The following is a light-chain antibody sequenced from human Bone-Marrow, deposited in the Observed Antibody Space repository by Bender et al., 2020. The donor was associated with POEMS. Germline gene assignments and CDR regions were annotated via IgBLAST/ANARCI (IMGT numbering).Light chain of an antibody. CDR1: SSDVGSYGL. J-gene: IGLJ2*01. CDR3: SSFVGNTAPHVI. Sequence: QSALTQPASVSGSPGQSITISCTGTSSDVGSYGLVSWYQQHPGKAPKLMIYEGSKRPSGVSNRFSGSKSGNTASLTVSGLQAEDEADYYCSSFVGNTAPHVIFGGGTKLTVL. CDR2: EGS. V-gene: IGLV2-14*02.